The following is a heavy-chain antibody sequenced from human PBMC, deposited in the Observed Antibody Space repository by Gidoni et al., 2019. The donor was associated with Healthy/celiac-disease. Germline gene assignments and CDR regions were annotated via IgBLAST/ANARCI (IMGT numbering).Heavy chain of an antibody. CDR3: ARDIPTTGTDY. CDR2: INPSGGST. CDR1: GNTFTSYY. J-gene: IGHJ4*02. V-gene: IGHV1-46*03. D-gene: IGHD1-1*01. Sequence: QVQLVQSGAEVKKPGASVKVSCKASGNTFTSYYMHWVRQAPGQGLEWMGIINPSGGSTSYAQKFQGRVTMTRDTSTSTVYMELSSLRSEDTAVYYCARDIPTTGTDYWGQGTLVTVSS.